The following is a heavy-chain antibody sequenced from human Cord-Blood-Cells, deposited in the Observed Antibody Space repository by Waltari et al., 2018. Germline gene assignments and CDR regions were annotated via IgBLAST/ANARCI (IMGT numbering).Heavy chain of an antibody. D-gene: IGHD3-16*01. V-gene: IGHV4-59*01. CDR2: IYYSGST. CDR1: GGSISSYY. Sequence: QVQLQESGPGLVKPSETLSLTCTVSGGSISSYYWSWIRQPPGKGLGWIGYIYYSGSTNSNPSLRLRVTIAIDTSKNQFSLKLSSVTAADTAVYYCARLPYEHDGLGFDPWGQGTLVTVSS. J-gene: IGHJ5*02. CDR3: ARLPYEHDGLGFDP.